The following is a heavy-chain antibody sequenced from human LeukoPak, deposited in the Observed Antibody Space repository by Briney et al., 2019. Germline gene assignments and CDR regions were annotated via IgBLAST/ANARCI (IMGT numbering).Heavy chain of an antibody. CDR2: ISNIDSTI. Sequence: PGGSLRLSCAVSGITLSNYGMSWVRQAPGKGLEWVSYISNIDSTIHYADSVKGRFTISRDNAQNSLYLQMSSLRAEDTAVYYCARIEDDYGDYYFGMDVWGQGTTVTVAS. CDR3: ARIEDDYGDYYFGMDV. V-gene: IGHV3-48*04. D-gene: IGHD4-17*01. CDR1: GITLSNYG. J-gene: IGHJ6*02.